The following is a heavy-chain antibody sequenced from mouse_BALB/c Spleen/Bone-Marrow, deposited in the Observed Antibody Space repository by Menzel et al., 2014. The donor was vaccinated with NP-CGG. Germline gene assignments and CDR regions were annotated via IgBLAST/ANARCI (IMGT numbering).Heavy chain of an antibody. CDR1: GFTFSSFG. CDR3: TRGGNWDDFDY. V-gene: IGHV5-17*02. CDR2: ISSGSSTI. Sequence: EVKLMESGGGLVQPGGSRKLSCAASGFTFSSFGMHWVRQAPEKGPEWVAYISSGSSTIFYADTVKDRFTVSRDNPKNTLFLQMTSLRSEDTAMYYCTRGGNWDDFDYWGQGITLTVSS. J-gene: IGHJ2*01. D-gene: IGHD4-1*01.